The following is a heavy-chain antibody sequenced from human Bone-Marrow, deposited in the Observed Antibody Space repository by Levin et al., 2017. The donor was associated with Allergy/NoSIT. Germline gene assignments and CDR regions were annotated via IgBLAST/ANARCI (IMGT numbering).Heavy chain of an antibody. CDR2: ISSSSFSI. CDR1: GFTFSSYS. J-gene: IGHJ4*02. V-gene: IGHV3-21*01. Sequence: GGSLRLSCAASGFTFSSYSMNWVRQAPGKGLEWVSSISSSSFSIHYADSLKGRFTISRDNAKNSLYLQMNSLRAEDTAVYYCAKDSSTITYFDYWGQGTLVTVSS. D-gene: IGHD4/OR15-4a*01. CDR3: AKDSSTITYFDY.